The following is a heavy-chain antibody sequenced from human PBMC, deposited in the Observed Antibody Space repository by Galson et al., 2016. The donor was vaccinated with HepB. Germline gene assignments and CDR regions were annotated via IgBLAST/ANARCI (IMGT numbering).Heavy chain of an antibody. Sequence: SLRLSCAGSGFIFSDYPLHWVRRAPGKGLQYISAINNKGTTTYYADSVKGRFTISRDNSRNTLYLQMRNLRSEDTAVYHCAGGRWLGDLSVYWGPGTLVTVSS. D-gene: IGHD3-10*01. J-gene: IGHJ4*02. CDR1: GFIFSDYP. CDR3: AGGRWLGDLSVY. CDR2: INNKGTTT. V-gene: IGHV3-64D*08.